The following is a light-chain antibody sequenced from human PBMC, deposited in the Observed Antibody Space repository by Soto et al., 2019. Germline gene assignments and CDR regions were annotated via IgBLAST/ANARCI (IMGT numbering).Light chain of an antibody. J-gene: IGLJ1*01. CDR2: EVS. V-gene: IGLV2-8*01. Sequence: QSVLTQPPSASGSPGQSVTISCTGTSSYVGAYNYVSWYQQHPGKAPKLMIYEVSKRPSGVPDRFSGSKSGNTASLTVSGLQAEDETDYYCSSYAGSNTYVFGTGTKSPS. CDR1: SSYVGAYNY. CDR3: SSYAGSNTYV.